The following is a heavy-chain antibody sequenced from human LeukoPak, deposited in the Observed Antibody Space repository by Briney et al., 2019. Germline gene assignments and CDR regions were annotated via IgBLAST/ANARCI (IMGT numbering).Heavy chain of an antibody. V-gene: IGHV4-4*07. J-gene: IGHJ3*02. CDR3: ARVRGITMVRGVIIFADAFDI. CDR1: GGSISSYY. D-gene: IGHD3-10*01. CDR2: IYTSGST. Sequence: PSETLSLTCTGPGGSISSYYWSWIRQPAGKGLEWIGRIYTSGSTNYNPSLKSRVTMSVDTSKNQFSLRLSSVTAADTAVYYCARVRGITMVRGVIIFADAFDIWGQGTMVTVSS.